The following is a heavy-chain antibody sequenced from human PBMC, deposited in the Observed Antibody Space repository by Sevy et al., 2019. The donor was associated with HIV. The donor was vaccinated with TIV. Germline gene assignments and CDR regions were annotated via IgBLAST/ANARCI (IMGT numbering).Heavy chain of an antibody. CDR3: AKDIAAAARNWFDP. D-gene: IGHD6-13*01. V-gene: IGHV3-23*01. Sequence: GGSLRLSCAASGFTFSTYAMSWVRQAPGKGLEWVSAISGSGGNTYYSDSVKGRFTISRDNSKNTLYLQMNSLRAEDTAVYYCAKDIAAAARNWFDPWGQGTLVTVSS. CDR1: GFTFSTYA. J-gene: IGHJ5*02. CDR2: ISGSGGNT.